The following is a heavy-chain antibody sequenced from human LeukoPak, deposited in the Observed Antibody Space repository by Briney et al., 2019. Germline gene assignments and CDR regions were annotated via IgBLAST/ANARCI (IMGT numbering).Heavy chain of an antibody. J-gene: IGHJ6*03. CDR1: VASISSSTYY. V-gene: IGHV4-39*07. CDR3: ARGWFGGQVYYYYYMDV. Sequence: SETLSLTCTVSVASISSSTYYWGWIRQPPGKGLEWIGSISNSGNTYYNSSLKSRVTISFNTSANQFSLKLSSVTAADTAVYFCARGWFGGQVYYYYYMDVWGKGTTVTISS. D-gene: IGHD3-10*01. CDR2: ISNSGNT.